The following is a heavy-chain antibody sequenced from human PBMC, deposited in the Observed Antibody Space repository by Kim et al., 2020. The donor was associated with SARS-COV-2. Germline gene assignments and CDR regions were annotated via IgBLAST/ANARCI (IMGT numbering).Heavy chain of an antibody. J-gene: IGHJ4*02. D-gene: IGHD5-18*01. V-gene: IGHV4-34*01. Sequence: SETLSLTCAVYGGSFSDYYWSWIRQPPGKGLEWIGEINHSGSTNYNASLKSRVTISIGTSKNHFSLKLSSVTAADTAIYYCARVGDTAMAPVSHWGQGTL. CDR3: ARVGDTAMAPVSH. CDR2: INHSGST. CDR1: GGSFSDYY.